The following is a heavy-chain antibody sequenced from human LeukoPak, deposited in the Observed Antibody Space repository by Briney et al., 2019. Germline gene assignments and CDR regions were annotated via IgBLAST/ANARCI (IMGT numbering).Heavy chain of an antibody. D-gene: IGHD2-8*01. J-gene: IGHJ6*03. CDR3: ANGNRCTSPNCLGYYYFYMDV. Sequence: QPGGSLRLSCAASGFTFSSYAMNWVRQAPGRGLEWVSGFSGSGGTTYYADSVKGRFTISRDNSKNTLNLQMNSLRAEDTAVYYCANGNRCTSPNCLGYYYFYMDVWGKGTTVTVSS. CDR1: GFTFSSYA. CDR2: FSGSGGTT. V-gene: IGHV3-23*01.